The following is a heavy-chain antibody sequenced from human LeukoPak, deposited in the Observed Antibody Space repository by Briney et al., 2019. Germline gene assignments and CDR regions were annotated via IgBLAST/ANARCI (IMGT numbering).Heavy chain of an antibody. CDR1: GGTFSSYA. CDR3: ARTGASYYYDSSGGNFDY. Sequence: SVKVSCKASGGTFSSYAISWVRQAPGQGLEWMGGIIPIFGTANYAQKFQGRVTITADKSTSTAYMELSSLRSEDTAVYYCARTGASYYYDSSGGNFDYWGQGTLVTVSS. CDR2: IIPIFGTA. D-gene: IGHD3-22*01. J-gene: IGHJ4*02. V-gene: IGHV1-69*06.